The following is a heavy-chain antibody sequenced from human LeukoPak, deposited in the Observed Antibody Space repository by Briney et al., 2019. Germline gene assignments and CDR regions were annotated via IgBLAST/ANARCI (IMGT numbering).Heavy chain of an antibody. D-gene: IGHD6-19*01. Sequence: PGRSLRLSCAASGFTFDDYAMHWVRQAPGKGLEWVSGISWNSGSIGYADSVKGRFTISRDNAKNSLYLQMNSLRAEDTALYYCAKDFQTDIAVAGTSFDYWGQGTLVTVSS. V-gene: IGHV3-9*01. J-gene: IGHJ4*02. CDR3: AKDFQTDIAVAGTSFDY. CDR2: ISWNSGSI. CDR1: GFTFDDYA.